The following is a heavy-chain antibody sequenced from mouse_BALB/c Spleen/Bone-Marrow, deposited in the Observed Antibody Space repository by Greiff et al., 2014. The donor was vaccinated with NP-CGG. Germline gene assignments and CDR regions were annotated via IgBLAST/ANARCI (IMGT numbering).Heavy chain of an antibody. CDR3: VRGGYYVPSYFDS. J-gene: IGHJ2*01. D-gene: IGHD2-3*01. CDR2: ISGGTSTI. Sequence: EVKLMESGGGLVQPGGSRKLSCAASGFTFRSFGMHWARQAPEKGLEWVAYISGGTSTIYYADTGKGRFTISRDNPNNTLFLQMTSLRSEDTAMYYCVRGGYYVPSYFDSWGQGTTLTVSS. CDR1: GFTFRSFG. V-gene: IGHV5-17*02.